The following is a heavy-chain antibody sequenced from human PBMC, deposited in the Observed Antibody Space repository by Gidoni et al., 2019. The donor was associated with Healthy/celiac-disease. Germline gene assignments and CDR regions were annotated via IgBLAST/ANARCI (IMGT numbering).Heavy chain of an antibody. V-gene: IGHV3-21*01. CDR2: ISSSRSYI. CDR1: GFTFSSYS. J-gene: IGHJ4*02. D-gene: IGHD2-2*02. Sequence: EVQLVESGGGLVKPGGALRLSCADSGFTFSSYSMNGVRQAPGKGLEWVSSISSSRSYIYYADSVKGRFTISRDNAKNSLYLQMNSLRAEDTAVYYCAFEKGFYCSSTSCYTGAIDYWGQGTLVTVSS. CDR3: AFEKGFYCSSTSCYTGAIDY.